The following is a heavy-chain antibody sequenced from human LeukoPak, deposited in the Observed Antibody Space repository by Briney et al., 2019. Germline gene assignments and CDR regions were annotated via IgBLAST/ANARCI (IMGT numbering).Heavy chain of an antibody. J-gene: IGHJ6*02. CDR2: INHSGST. V-gene: IGHV4-34*01. CDR3: AGLPPRSWSYYYYGMDV. D-gene: IGHD6-13*01. Sequence: SETLSLTRAVYGGSFSGYYWSWIRQPPGKGLEWIGEINHSGSTNYNPSLKSRVTISVDTSKNQFSLKLSSVTAADTAVYYCAGLPPRSWSYYYYGMDVWGQGTRSPSP. CDR1: GGSFSGYY.